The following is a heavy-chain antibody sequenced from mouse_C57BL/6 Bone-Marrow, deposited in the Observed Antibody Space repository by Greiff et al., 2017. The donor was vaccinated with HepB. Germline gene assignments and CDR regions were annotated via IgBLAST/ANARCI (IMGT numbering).Heavy chain of an antibody. CDR3: ALRAGDY. V-gene: IGHV1-15*01. CDR2: IDPETGGT. D-gene: IGHD2-12*01. CDR1: GYTFTDYE. Sequence: QVHVKQSGAELVRPGASVTLSCKASGYTFTDYEMHWVKQTPVHGLEWIGTIDPETGGTAYNQKFKGKAILTADKSSSTAYMELRSLTSEASAVYYCALRAGDYWGQGTTLTVSA. J-gene: IGHJ2*01.